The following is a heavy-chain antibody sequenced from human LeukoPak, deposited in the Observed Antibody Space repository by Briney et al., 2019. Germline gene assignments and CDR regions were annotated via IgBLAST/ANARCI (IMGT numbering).Heavy chain of an antibody. CDR2: ISSNGGST. CDR1: GFTFSSYA. V-gene: IGHV3-64*04. J-gene: IGHJ4*02. CDR3: AKPAPHNTDYYYGVHFDY. D-gene: IGHD3-22*01. Sequence: GGSLRLSCSASGFTFSSYAMHWVRQAPGKGLEYVSAISSNGGSTYYADSVKGRFTISRDNSKNTLYLQMNSLRAEDTAVYYCAKPAPHNTDYYYGVHFDYWGQGTLVTVSS.